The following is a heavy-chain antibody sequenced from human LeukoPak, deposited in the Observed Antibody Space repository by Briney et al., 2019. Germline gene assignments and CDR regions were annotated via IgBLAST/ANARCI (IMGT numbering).Heavy chain of an antibody. V-gene: IGHV4-59*01. CDR2: IYYSGST. D-gene: IGHD2-2*01. J-gene: IGHJ2*01. Sequence: PSETLSLTCTVSGGSISSYYWSWIRQPPGKGLEWIGYIYYSGSTNYNPSLKSRVTISVDTSKSQFSLKLSSVTAADTAVYYCARGRLVAVPAANTGWYFDLWGRGTPVTVSS. CDR1: GGSISSYY. CDR3: ARGRLVAVPAANTGWYFDL.